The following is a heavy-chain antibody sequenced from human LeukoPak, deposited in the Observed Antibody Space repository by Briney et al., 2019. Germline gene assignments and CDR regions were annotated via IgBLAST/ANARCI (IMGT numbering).Heavy chain of an antibody. CDR3: ARGYYYGSGSYYYGMDV. CDR1: GYTFTGYY. V-gene: IGHV1-2*02. J-gene: IGHJ6*02. CDR2: INPNSGGT. D-gene: IGHD3-10*01. Sequence: ASVKVSCKASGYTFTGYYMHWVRQAPGQGLEWMGWINPNSGGTNYARKFQGRVTMTRDTSISTAYMELSRLRSDDTAVYYCARGYYYGSGSYYYGMDVWGQGTTVTVSS.